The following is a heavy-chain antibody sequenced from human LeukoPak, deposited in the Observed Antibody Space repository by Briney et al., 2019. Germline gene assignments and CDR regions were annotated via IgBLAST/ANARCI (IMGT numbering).Heavy chain of an antibody. J-gene: IGHJ4*02. D-gene: IGHD5-12*01. CDR3: ARVTGYDWESSFDY. CDR2: IYYSGST. Sequence: SETLSLTCTVSGGSISSSSYYWGWIRQPPGKGLEWIGSIYYSGSTNYNPSLKSRVTISVDTSKNQFSLKLSSVTAADTAVYFCARVTGYDWESSFDYWGQGTLVTVSS. CDR1: GGSISSSSYY. V-gene: IGHV4-39*07.